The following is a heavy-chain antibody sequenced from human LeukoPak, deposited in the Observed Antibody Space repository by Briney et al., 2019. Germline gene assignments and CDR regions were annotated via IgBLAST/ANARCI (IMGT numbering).Heavy chain of an antibody. D-gene: IGHD4/OR15-4a*01. CDR1: GFTFDDYA. CDR2: ISWDGGRT. CDR3: AKAGGAFDY. V-gene: IGHV3-43D*03. J-gene: IGHJ4*02. Sequence: GGSLTLSCAASGFTFDDYAMHWVRHAPGEGLEWVSLISWDGGRTYYADSVKGRFTISRDNSKNSLYLQMNSLRAEDTALYYCAKAGGAFDYWGQGTLVTVSS.